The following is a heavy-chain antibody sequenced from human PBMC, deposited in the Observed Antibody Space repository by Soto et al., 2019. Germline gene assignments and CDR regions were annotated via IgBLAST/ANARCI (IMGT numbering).Heavy chain of an antibody. D-gene: IGHD3-10*01. V-gene: IGHV1-69*13. CDR3: ARAPWATMVRGVIINLNWFDP. J-gene: IGHJ5*02. CDR1: GGTFSSYA. Sequence: ASVKVSCKASGGTFSSYAISWVRQAPGQGLEWMGGIIPIFGTANYAQKFQGRVTITADESTSTAYMELSSLRSEDTAVYYCARAPWATMVRGVIINLNWFDPWGKGTLVTVSS. CDR2: IIPIFGTA.